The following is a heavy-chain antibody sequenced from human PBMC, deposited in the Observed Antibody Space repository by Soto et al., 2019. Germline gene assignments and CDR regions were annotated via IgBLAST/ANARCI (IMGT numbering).Heavy chain of an antibody. J-gene: IGHJ3*02. CDR2: IYYSGST. V-gene: IGHV4-31*03. D-gene: IGHD3-22*01. CDR3: ARGYYYDSSGYYSLDAFDI. CDR1: GGSISSGGYY. Sequence: QVQLQESGPGLVKPSQTLSLTCTVSGGSISSGGYYWSWIRQHPGKGLEWIGYIYYSGSTYYNPSLKSRVTISVDTSKHQFSLKLSSVTAADTAVYYCARGYYYDSSGYYSLDAFDIWGQGTMVTVSS.